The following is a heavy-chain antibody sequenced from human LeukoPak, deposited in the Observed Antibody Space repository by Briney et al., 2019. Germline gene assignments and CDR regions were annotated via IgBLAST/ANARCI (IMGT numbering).Heavy chain of an antibody. D-gene: IGHD3-10*01. CDR3: ARDGRGTQGDY. J-gene: IGHJ4*02. V-gene: IGHV3-21*01. CDR2: TSSTDTYI. Sequence: GGSLRLSCAASGFFFSSYSMNWVRQAPGKGLEWVSSTSSTDTYIYYADSVKGRFTISRDNAKNSLYLQMNSLRAEDTAVYYCARDGRGTQGDYWGQGTLVTVSS. CDR1: GFFFSSYS.